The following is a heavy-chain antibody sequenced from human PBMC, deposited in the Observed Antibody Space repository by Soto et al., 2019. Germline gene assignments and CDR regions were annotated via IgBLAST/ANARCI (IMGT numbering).Heavy chain of an antibody. CDR2: IRSKTSSETR. CDR1: GFPFTKAW. Sequence: GGSLRLSCAASGFPFTKAWMTWVRQAPGKGLEWVGRIRSKTSSETREYAAPVKGRFTISRDDSKNMLYLEMNSLKIEDTGVYYCTTDGFTGIVGIWGQGTMVTVSS. J-gene: IGHJ3*02. V-gene: IGHV3-15*01. CDR3: TTDGFTGIVGI. D-gene: IGHD3-22*01.